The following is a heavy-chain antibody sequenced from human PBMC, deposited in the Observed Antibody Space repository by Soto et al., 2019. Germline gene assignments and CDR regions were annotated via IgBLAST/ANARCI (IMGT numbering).Heavy chain of an antibody. V-gene: IGHV1-69*12. Sequence: QVQLVQSGAEVKKPGSSVKVSCRASGGTFSSFAFSWVRQVTGQGLEWMGGIIPCFDTANYAQKCQGRVTITADESTSTAYMELSSLTSEDTAVYFCARPHSGGVIIPFDYWGQGTLVTVSS. D-gene: IGHD3-16*02. CDR3: ARPHSGGVIIPFDY. CDR2: IIPCFDTA. CDR1: GGTFSSFA. J-gene: IGHJ4*02.